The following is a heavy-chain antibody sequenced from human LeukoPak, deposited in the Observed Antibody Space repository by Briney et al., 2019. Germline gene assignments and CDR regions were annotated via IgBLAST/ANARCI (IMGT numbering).Heavy chain of an antibody. CDR1: GGSTSSGGYS. CDR2: IYHSGRT. Sequence: SETLSLTCAVSGGSTSSGGYSWSWIRQPPGKGLEWIGYIYHSGRTYYNPSLKSRVTISVDRSKNQFSLKLTSVTAADTAVYYCANSLWSPTPRFDYWGQGTLVTVSS. V-gene: IGHV4-30-2*01. J-gene: IGHJ4*02. CDR3: ANSLWSPTPRFDY. D-gene: IGHD2-21*01.